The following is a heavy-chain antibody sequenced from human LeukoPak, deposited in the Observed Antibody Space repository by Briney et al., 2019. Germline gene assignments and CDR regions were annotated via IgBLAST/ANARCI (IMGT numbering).Heavy chain of an antibody. Sequence: GGSLRLSCAASGFTFSTYGMHWVRQAPGKGLEWVAVIWYDGSNKYCADSVKGRFTISRDNPKNTLYLQMNSLRAEDTAVYYCARARGPYDILTGYHDYWGQGTLVTVSS. CDR2: IWYDGSNK. J-gene: IGHJ4*02. V-gene: IGHV3-33*01. D-gene: IGHD3-9*01. CDR3: ARARGPYDILTGYHDY. CDR1: GFTFSTYG.